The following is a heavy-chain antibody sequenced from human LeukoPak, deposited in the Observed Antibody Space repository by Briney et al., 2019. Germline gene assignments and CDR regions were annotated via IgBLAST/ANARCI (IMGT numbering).Heavy chain of an antibody. CDR2: IHTSGST. Sequence: SETRSLTCTVSGGSISSYYWSWVRQPPGKGLEWIGYIHTSGSTNYNPSLKSRVTISVDPSKNQFSLKLSAVTAADTAVYYCARRRKLGVSGGCCWFDPWGQGTLVTVSS. CDR3: ARRRKLGVSGGCCWFDP. J-gene: IGHJ5*02. D-gene: IGHD3-16*01. CDR1: GGSISSYY. V-gene: IGHV4-4*09.